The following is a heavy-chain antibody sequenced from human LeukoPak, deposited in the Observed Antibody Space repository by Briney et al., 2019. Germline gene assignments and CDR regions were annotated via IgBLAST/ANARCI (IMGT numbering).Heavy chain of an antibody. Sequence: GGSLRLSCAASGFTFSSYWMSWVRQAPGEGLEWVANIKQDGSEKYYVDSVKGRFTISRDNSKNTLYLQMNSLRAEDTAVYYCAKARIVGATRSSPIDYWGQGTLVTVSS. D-gene: IGHD1-26*01. CDR1: GFTFSSYW. J-gene: IGHJ4*02. CDR2: IKQDGSEK. CDR3: AKARIVGATRSSPIDY. V-gene: IGHV3-7*01.